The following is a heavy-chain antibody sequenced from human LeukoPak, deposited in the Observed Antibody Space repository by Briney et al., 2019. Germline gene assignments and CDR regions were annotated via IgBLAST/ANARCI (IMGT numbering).Heavy chain of an antibody. Sequence: ASVKVSCKASGYTFTSYGISWVGQAPGQGLEWMGWMRAYNGNTNYAQKLQGRVTMTTDTSTSTAYMELRSLRSDDMAVYYCARRPYGSQDFDYWGQGTLVTVSS. J-gene: IGHJ4*02. CDR1: GYTFTSYG. CDR3: ARRPYGSQDFDY. D-gene: IGHD1-26*01. V-gene: IGHV1-18*03. CDR2: MRAYNGNT.